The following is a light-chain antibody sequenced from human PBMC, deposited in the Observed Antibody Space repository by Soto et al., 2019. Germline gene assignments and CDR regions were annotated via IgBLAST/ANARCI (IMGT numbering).Light chain of an antibody. CDR1: QSVLYSSNNKNS. CDR2: WAS. V-gene: IGKV4-1*01. J-gene: IGKJ1*01. CDR3: QQYNNWPPRT. Sequence: DIVMTQSPDSLAVSLGERATINCKSSQSVLYSSNNKNSVAWYQQKPGQPPQLLIYWASTRESGVPDRFSGSESGTDFTLTISSLQAEDVAVYYCQQYNNWPPRTFGQGTKVDIK.